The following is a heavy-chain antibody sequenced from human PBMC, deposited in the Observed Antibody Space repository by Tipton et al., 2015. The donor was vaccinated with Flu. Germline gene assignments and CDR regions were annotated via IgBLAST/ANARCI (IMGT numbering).Heavy chain of an antibody. J-gene: IGHJ6*02. CDR3: ARDLKYSYYYYGMDV. CDR2: IYYSGST. CDR1: GGSISSGGYY. Sequence: TLSLTCTVSGGSISSGGYYWSWIRQHPGKGLEWIGYIYYSGSTYYNPSLKSRVTISVDTSKNQFSLKLSSVTAADTAVYYCARDLKYSYYYYGMDVWGQGTTVTVSS. V-gene: IGHV4-31*03.